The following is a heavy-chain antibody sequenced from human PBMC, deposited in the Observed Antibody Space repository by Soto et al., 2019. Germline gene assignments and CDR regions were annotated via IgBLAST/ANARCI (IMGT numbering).Heavy chain of an antibody. CDR2: IYPGDSNT. J-gene: IGHJ4*02. Sequence: PGESLKISCKGSGYSFTNYWIGWVRQMPGKDLEWIGIIYPGDSNTRYSPSFQGQVTFSADKSISTAYLQWSSLQASDTAMYYCARGMTSFDYWGQGALVTVSS. D-gene: IGHD3-10*01. CDR1: GYSFTNYW. V-gene: IGHV5-51*01. CDR3: ARGMTSFDY.